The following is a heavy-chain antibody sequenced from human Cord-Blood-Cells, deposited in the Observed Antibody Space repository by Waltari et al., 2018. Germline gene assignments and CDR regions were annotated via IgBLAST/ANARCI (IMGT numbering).Heavy chain of an antibody. D-gene: IGHD6-19*01. CDR3: AKDRRGVWYDY. CDR1: GFTFSSYA. CDR2: ISGSGGST. V-gene: IGHV3-23*04. J-gene: IGHJ4*02. Sequence: EVQLVESGGGLVQPGGSLRLSCAASGFTFSSYAMSWVRQAPGKGLEWVSAISGSGGSTYYADSGKGRFTTSRDNSQNTLYLQMTSLRAEDTAVYYCAKDRRGVWYDYWGQGTLVTVSS.